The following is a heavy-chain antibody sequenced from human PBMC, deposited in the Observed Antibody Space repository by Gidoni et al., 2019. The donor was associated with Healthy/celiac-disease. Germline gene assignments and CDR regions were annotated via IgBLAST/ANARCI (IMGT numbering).Heavy chain of an antibody. CDR3: ASDKGGASGYGYYFDY. V-gene: IGHV4-34*01. D-gene: IGHD5-12*01. Sequence: IGEINHSGSTNYNPSLKSRVTISVDTSKNQFSLKLSSVTAADTAVYYCASDKGGASGYGYYFDYWGQGTLVTVSS. CDR2: INHSGST. J-gene: IGHJ4*02.